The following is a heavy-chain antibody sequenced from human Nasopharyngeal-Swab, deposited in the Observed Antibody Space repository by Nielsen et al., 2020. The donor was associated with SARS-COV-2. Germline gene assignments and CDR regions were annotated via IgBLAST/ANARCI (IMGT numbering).Heavy chain of an antibody. CDR2: INWNSGRK. CDR1: GFTFDDYT. V-gene: IGHV3-9*01. Sequence: SCAASGFTFDDYTMHWVRQPPGEGLEWVSGINWNSGRKGYADSVKGRFTISRDNAKNSLYLLMNSLRSEDTALYYCTKGRADYSNPSFDNWGQGTLVTVSS. D-gene: IGHD4-11*01. J-gene: IGHJ4*02. CDR3: TKGRADYSNPSFDN.